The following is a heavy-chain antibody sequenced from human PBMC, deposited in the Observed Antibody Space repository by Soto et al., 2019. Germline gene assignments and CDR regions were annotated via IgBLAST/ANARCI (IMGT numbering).Heavy chain of an antibody. CDR1: GGTFSSYA. D-gene: IGHD6-19*01. J-gene: IGHJ6*02. CDR2: IIPIFATA. Sequence: QVQLVQSGAEVKKPGSSVKVSCTASGGTFSSYAINWVRQAPGQGLEWMGGIIPIFATADYAQKFQGRVTITADESTSTAYMELSSLRSEDTAVYYCEQCLLGVNYYYGMDVWGQGTTVTVSS. V-gene: IGHV1-69*12. CDR3: EQCLLGVNYYYGMDV.